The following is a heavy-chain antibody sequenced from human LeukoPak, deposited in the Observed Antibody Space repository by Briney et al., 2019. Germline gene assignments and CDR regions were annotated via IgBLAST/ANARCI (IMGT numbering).Heavy chain of an antibody. CDR1: GFTFSSYW. CDR2: INSDGSST. Sequence: GGSLRLSCAASGFTFSSYWMHWVRQAPGKGLVWVSRINSDGSSTSYADSVKGRFTISRDNAKNTLYLQMNSLRAEDTAVYYCAKDKGSSWYEPYYFDYWGQGTLVTVSS. V-gene: IGHV3-74*01. J-gene: IGHJ4*02. D-gene: IGHD6-13*01. CDR3: AKDKGSSWYEPYYFDY.